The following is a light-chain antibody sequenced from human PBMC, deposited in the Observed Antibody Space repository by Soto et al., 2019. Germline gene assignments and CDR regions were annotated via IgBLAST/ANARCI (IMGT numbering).Light chain of an antibody. Sequence: DIVMTQSPDSLAVSLGERATINCKSSQSVLYSANNKNCLAWYQQKPGQPPKLLIYWTTTRENRVPYRFSASGSGTDFTITISSLQAEDVAVSYCQQYYSTPPTFGEGTKVEIK. J-gene: IGKJ1*01. CDR3: QQYYSTPPT. CDR2: WTT. V-gene: IGKV4-1*01. CDR1: QSVLYSANNKNC.